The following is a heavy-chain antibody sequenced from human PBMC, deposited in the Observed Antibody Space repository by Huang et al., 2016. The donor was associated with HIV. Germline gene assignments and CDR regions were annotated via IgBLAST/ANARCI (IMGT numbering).Heavy chain of an antibody. CDR2: ISYDGSNK. CDR1: GFGFSTYG. J-gene: IGHJ4*02. Sequence: VQLVESGGGVVQPGRSLRRACAASGFGFSTYGLNWVRQAPGKGLEWVAVISYDGSNKYYAHSVKGRFTISRDTSENKVYLQMNSLRHEDTAVYYCAKDGADEEWDIDYWGQGTLVTVSS. CDR3: AKDGADEEWDIDY. V-gene: IGHV3-30*18. D-gene: IGHD1-26*01.